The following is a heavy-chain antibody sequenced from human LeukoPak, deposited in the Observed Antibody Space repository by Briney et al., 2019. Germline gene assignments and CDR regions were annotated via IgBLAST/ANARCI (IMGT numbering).Heavy chain of an antibody. J-gene: IGHJ5*02. Sequence: GGSLRLSRAASGFTVGNNYMGWVRQAPGKGLEWVSVIYSGGSTYYSDSVKGRFTISRDNSKNTLYLQMNSLRAEDTAVYYCARDTSDPWGQGTLVTVSS. CDR3: ARDTSDP. CDR1: GFTVGNNY. CDR2: IYSGGST. V-gene: IGHV3-66*01.